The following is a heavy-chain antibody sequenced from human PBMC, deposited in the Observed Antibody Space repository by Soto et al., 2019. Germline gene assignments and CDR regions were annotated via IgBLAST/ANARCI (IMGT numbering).Heavy chain of an antibody. CDR1: GYTFTSYG. D-gene: IGHD5-12*01. V-gene: IGHV1-18*04. CDR2: ISAYYGNT. Sequence: QVQLVQSGAEVKKPGASVKVSCKASGYTFTSYGISWVRQAPGQGLEWMGWISAYYGNTNYAQSLQGRVTMTTDTSTNTAFMELRSLRSDDTAVYYCARDRVEMATIRMFDYWVQGTLVTVSS. J-gene: IGHJ4*02. CDR3: ARDRVEMATIRMFDY.